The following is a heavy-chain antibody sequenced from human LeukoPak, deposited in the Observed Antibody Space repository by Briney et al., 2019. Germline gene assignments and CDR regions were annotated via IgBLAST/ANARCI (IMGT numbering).Heavy chain of an antibody. D-gene: IGHD1-26*01. J-gene: IGHJ4*02. V-gene: IGHV1-18*01. Sequence: ASVKVSCKASGYTFTSYGISWVRQAPGQGLEWMGWISAYNGNTNYAQKLQGRVTMTTDTSTSTAYMELRSLTSDDTAMYYCARDVGTYFSPYHSDYWGQGTLVTVSS. CDR3: ARDVGTYFSPYHSDY. CDR2: ISAYNGNT. CDR1: GYTFTSYG.